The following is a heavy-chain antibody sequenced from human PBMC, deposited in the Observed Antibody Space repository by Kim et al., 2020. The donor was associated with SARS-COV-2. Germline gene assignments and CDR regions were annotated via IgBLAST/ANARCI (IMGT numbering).Heavy chain of an antibody. D-gene: IGHD3-16*02. J-gene: IGHJ4*02. CDR3: ARGYDYVWGSYRSAFRFDY. V-gene: IGHV4-34*01. Sequence: SRVTRSVDTSKNQFSLKLSSVTAADTAVYYCARGYDYVWGSYRSAFRFDYWGQGTLVTVSS.